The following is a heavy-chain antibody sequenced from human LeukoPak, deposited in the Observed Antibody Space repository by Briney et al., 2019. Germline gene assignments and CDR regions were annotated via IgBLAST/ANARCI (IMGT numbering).Heavy chain of an antibody. D-gene: IGHD1-26*01. CDR1: GFTFSSYS. V-gene: IGHV3-21*01. CDR3: ARATEFDY. Sequence: GALRLSCAASGFTFSSYSMNWVRQAPGKGLEWVSSISSSSYIYYADSVKGRFTISRDNAKNSLYLQMNSLRAEDTAVYYCARATEFDYWGQGTLVTVSS. CDR2: ISSSSYI. J-gene: IGHJ4*02.